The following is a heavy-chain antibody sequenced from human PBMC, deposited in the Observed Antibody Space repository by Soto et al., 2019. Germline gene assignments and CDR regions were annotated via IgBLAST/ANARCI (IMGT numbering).Heavy chain of an antibody. CDR1: GFTFSSYA. CDR3: PRGGAVDV. Sequence: GGSLRLSCAASGFTFSSYAMHWVRQAPGKGLEWVAVISYDGSNKYHADSVKGRFTISRDNSKNTLYLQMNSLRAEDTAVYYCPRGGAVDVWGQGTTVTVSS. J-gene: IGHJ6*02. D-gene: IGHD2-15*01. CDR2: ISYDGSNK. V-gene: IGHV3-30-3*01.